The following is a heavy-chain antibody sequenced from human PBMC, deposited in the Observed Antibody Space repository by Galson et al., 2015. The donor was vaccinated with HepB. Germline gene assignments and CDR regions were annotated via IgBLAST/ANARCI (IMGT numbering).Heavy chain of an antibody. CDR2: ISPDGSTQ. Sequence: SLRLSCAASGFIFSKYDMYWVRQAPGKGLEWVALISPDGSTQYYADSVKGRFSISRDNSKNTLYLQMNSLRPEDTAVYYCARHSGHISGWYTGRGGFDSWGQGTLVTVSA. D-gene: IGHD6-19*01. V-gene: IGHV3-30*03. CDR1: GFIFSKYD. CDR3: ARHSGHISGWYTGRGGFDS. J-gene: IGHJ4*02.